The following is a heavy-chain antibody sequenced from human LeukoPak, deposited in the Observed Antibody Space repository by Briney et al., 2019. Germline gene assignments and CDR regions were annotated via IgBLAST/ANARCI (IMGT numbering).Heavy chain of an antibody. CDR1: GGSISSYY. Sequence: SETLSLTCTVSGGSISSYYWSWIRQPPGKGLEWIGYIYYSGSTNYNPSLKSRVTISVDTSKNQFSLKLSSVTAADTAVYYCARLTRWFDPWGQGTLVTVSS. CDR3: ARLTRWFDP. V-gene: IGHV4-59*01. J-gene: IGHJ5*02. CDR2: IYYSGST.